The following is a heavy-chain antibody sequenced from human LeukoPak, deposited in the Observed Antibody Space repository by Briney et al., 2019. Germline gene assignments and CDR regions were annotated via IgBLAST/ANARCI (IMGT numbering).Heavy chain of an antibody. CDR2: ISAYNGNT. D-gene: IGHD3-9*01. J-gene: IGHJ4*02. Sequence: GASVKVSCKASGYTFTGYYMHWVRQAPGQGLEWMGWISAYNGNTNYAQKLQGRVTMTTDTSTSTAYMELRSLRSDDTAVYYCARPYLDYYDILTGPFDYWGQGTLVTVSS. CDR1: GYTFTGYY. V-gene: IGHV1-18*04. CDR3: ARPYLDYYDILTGPFDY.